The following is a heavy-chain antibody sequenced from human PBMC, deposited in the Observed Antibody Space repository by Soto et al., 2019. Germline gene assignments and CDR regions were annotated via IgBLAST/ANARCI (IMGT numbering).Heavy chain of an antibody. V-gene: IGHV3-30-3*01. D-gene: IGHD6-6*01. J-gene: IGHJ4*02. CDR3: AREAAQQYYFDY. CDR1: GFTFSSYA. Sequence: QVQLVESGGGVVQPGRSLRLSCAASGFTFSSYAMHWVRQAPGKGLEWVAVISYDGSNKYYADSVKGRFTISRDNSKNTLYLQMNSLRAADTAVYYCAREAAQQYYFDYWGQGTLVTVSS. CDR2: ISYDGSNK.